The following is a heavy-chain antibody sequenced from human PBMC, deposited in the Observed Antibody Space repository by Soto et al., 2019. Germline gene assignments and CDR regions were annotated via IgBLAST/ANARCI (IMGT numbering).Heavy chain of an antibody. Sequence: QLQLQESGSGLVQPSQTLSLTCTASGGSISTSDYSWTWIRQPPGGGLEWIGSIYQTGRTYVIPSLKSRVTLSLDKSKNQFSLNLTSVAAADTALYDCARERTIFGVARGGGVDVWGQGTTVTVSS. CDR3: ARERTIFGVARGGGVDV. D-gene: IGHD3-3*01. CDR2: IYQTGRT. CDR1: GGSISTSDYS. J-gene: IGHJ6*02. V-gene: IGHV4-30-2*01.